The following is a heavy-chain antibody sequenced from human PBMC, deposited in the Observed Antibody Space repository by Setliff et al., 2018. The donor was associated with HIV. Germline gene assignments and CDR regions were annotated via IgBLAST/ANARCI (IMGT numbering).Heavy chain of an antibody. J-gene: IGHJ5*02. V-gene: IGHV1-8*02. Sequence: ASVKVSCKTSGYTFPDYYLHWVRQAPGQGLEWMGRISPNSGNTGYAQKFQGRVTMTRHTSISTAYMQLSSLTSEDTAVYYCARDGCSGQRCYLFNWFDPWGQGTLVTVSS. CDR1: GYTFPDYY. CDR3: ARDGCSGQRCYLFNWFDP. CDR2: ISPNSGNT. D-gene: IGHD2-15*01.